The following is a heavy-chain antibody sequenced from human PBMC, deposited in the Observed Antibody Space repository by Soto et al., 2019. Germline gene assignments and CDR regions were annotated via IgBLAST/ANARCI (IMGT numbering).Heavy chain of an antibody. J-gene: IGHJ2*01. CDR1: GFTFSRFD. V-gene: IGHV3-13*01. D-gene: IGHD3-16*01. CDR2: IGTAGDT. CDR3: TRVRGGHFDL. Sequence: EVQLVESGGGLVQPGGSLRLSCEASGFTFSRFDMHWVRQVIGKGLEWVSAIGTAGDTYYPGSVKGRFTISRENVKNSLYLQMNRLRAGDTAVYYCTRVRGGHFDLWGRGTLVTVSS.